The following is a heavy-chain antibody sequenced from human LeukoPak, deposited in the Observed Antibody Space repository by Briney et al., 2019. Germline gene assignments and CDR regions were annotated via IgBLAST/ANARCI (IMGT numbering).Heavy chain of an antibody. CDR1: GFTVSSNY. V-gene: IGHV3-23*01. CDR3: AKDLAGYSSNPFDY. J-gene: IGHJ4*02. D-gene: IGHD6-13*01. Sequence: GGSLRLSCAASGFTVSSNYMSWVRQAPGKGLEWVSAISGGGGSTYYADSVKGRFTISRDNSKNTLYLQMNSLRVEDTAVYYCAKDLAGYSSNPFDYWGQGTLVTVSS. CDR2: ISGGGGST.